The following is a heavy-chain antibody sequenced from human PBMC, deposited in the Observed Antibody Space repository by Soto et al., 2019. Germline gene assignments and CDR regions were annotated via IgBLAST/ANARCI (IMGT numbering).Heavy chain of an antibody. D-gene: IGHD2-15*01. CDR1: GFTFRDYA. J-gene: IGHJ3*02. V-gene: IGHV3-48*02. CDR3: VRDHRWAFDI. CDR2: ISVGGGSI. Sequence: QTGGSLRLSCIDSGFTFRDYAFNWVRQAPGKGLEWVSYISVGGGSIFYADSVKGRFTISRDDARNSVYLQMNTLRHEDTAVYHCVRDHRWAFDIWGQGTVVTVS.